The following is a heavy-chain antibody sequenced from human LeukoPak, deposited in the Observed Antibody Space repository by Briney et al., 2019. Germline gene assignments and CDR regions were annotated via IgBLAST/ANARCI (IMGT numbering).Heavy chain of an antibody. CDR1: GFTFSNAW. CDR2: IKSKTDGGTT. CDR3: TTDRVQPAAGTRQDFDY. J-gene: IGHJ4*02. D-gene: IGHD6-13*01. Sequence: GGSLRLSCAASGFTFSNAWMSWVRQAPGKGLEWVGRIKSKTDGGTTDYAAPVKGRFTISRDDSKDTLYLQMNSLKTEDTAVYYCTTDRVQPAAGTRQDFDYWGQGTLVTVSS. V-gene: IGHV3-15*01.